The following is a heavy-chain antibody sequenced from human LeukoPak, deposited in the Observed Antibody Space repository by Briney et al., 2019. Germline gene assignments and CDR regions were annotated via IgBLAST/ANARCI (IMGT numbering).Heavy chain of an antibody. J-gene: IGHJ6*02. Sequence: SETLSLTCTVSSGSISTYYWSWIRQPAGKGLEWIGRIYTSGYTNYNPSLKSRVTLSVDTSKNQFSLKLSSVTAADTAVYYCARDRVESSGYYYYYGMDVWGQGTTVTVSS. CDR2: IYTSGYT. CDR1: SGSISTYY. D-gene: IGHD3-22*01. CDR3: ARDRVESSGYYYYYGMDV. V-gene: IGHV4-4*07.